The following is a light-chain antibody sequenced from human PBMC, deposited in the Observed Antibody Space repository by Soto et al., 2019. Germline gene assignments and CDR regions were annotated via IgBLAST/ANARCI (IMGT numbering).Light chain of an antibody. CDR3: SSYAGSHVV. Sequence: QSVLTQPPSAYGSPGQSVTISCTGTSSDVGGYNYVSWYQQHPGKASKLMIYEVSKRPSGVPDRFSGSKSGNTASLTVSGLQAEDEADYYCSSYAGSHVVFGGGTKLTVL. J-gene: IGLJ2*01. CDR2: EVS. CDR1: SSDVGGYNY. V-gene: IGLV2-8*01.